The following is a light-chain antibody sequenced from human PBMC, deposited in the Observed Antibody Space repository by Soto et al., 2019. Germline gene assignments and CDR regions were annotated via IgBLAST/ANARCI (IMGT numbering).Light chain of an antibody. CDR1: SSDIGAYDY. Sequence: QSALTQPASVSGSPGQSITISCTGTSSDIGAYDYVSWYQQYPGRVPKLLIHEVTNRPSGVSDRFSGSKSGNTASLTISGLQTEDEADYYCSSHVGSSAFYVFGTGTKLTVL. J-gene: IGLJ1*01. CDR2: EVT. V-gene: IGLV2-14*01. CDR3: SSHVGSSAFYV.